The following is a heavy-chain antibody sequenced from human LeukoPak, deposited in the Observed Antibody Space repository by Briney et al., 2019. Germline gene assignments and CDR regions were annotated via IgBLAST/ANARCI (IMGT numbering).Heavy chain of an antibody. J-gene: IGHJ5*02. CDR1: GYTFTSYY. D-gene: IGHD3-3*01. CDR3: ARGIFGVVTTFDWFDP. Sequence: WASVKVSCKASGYTFTSYYMHWVRQAPGQGLEWMGITTPSGGSTSYAQKFQGRVTMTRDTSTSPVYMELSSLRSEDTAVYYCARGIFGVVTTFDWFDPWGQGTLVTVSS. CDR2: TTPSGGST. V-gene: IGHV1-46*01.